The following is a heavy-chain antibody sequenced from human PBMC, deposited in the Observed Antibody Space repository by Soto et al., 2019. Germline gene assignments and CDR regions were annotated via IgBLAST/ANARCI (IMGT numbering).Heavy chain of an antibody. Sequence: SETLSLTCAVYGGSFSDYSWTWIRQPPGKGLEWIGEINHSGSTYYNPSLKSRVTISVDTSKNQFSLKLSSVTAADTAVYYCAGGIVGATGAFDIWGQGTMVTVSS. J-gene: IGHJ3*02. CDR1: GGSFSDYS. V-gene: IGHV4-34*01. D-gene: IGHD1-26*01. CDR3: AGGIVGATGAFDI. CDR2: INHSGST.